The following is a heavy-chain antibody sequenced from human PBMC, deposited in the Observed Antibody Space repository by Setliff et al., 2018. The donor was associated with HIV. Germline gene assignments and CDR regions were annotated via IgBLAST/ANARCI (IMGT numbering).Heavy chain of an antibody. CDR2: VNHSGTT. CDR1: GAPLNGFF. CDR3: ARGGGGSWLLYYGMDV. Sequence: PSETLSLTCAVYGAPLNGFFWSWVRQRPERGLERIGEVNHSGTTNYNPSLKSRVTISVDTSKNQFSLKLSSVTAADTAVYYCARGGGGSWLLYYGMDVWGQGTTVTVSS. D-gene: IGHD6-13*01. J-gene: IGHJ6*02. V-gene: IGHV4-34*01.